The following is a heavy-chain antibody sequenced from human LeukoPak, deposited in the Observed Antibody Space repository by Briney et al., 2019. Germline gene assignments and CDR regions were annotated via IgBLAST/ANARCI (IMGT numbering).Heavy chain of an antibody. CDR1: GGSISSYY. CDR3: ARLRADSGEYVYDY. Sequence: PSETLSLTCTVSGGSISSYYWSWIRQPAGKGLEWIGYIYYSGSTYYNPSLKSRVTISVDTSKNQFSLKLSSVTAADTAVYYCARLRADSGEYVYDYWGQGTLVTVSS. V-gene: IGHV4-59*08. J-gene: IGHJ4*02. CDR2: IYYSGST. D-gene: IGHD4-17*01.